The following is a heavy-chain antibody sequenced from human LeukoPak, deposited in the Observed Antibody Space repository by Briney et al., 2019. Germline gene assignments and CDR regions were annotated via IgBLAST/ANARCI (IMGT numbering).Heavy chain of an antibody. CDR1: GGSFSGFY. D-gene: IGHD3-16*01. V-gene: IGHV4-59*08. CDR3: ARHGGGCSFDY. Sequence: SETLSLTCTVSGGSFSGFYWSWIRQPPGKGLEWIGYVDNSAITYTNPSLKSRVTIFLDTSKKQVSLKLSSVTAADTAVYFCARHGGGCSFDYSGQGPPSTVSS. CDR2: VDNSAIT. J-gene: IGHJ4*02.